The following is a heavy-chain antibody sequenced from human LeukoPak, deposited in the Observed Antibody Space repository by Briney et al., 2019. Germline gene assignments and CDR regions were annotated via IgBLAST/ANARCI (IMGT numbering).Heavy chain of an antibody. CDR3: ARPYCSSTSCYGAGDYYYYYMDV. CDR2: ISWNSGSI. V-gene: IGHV3-9*03. D-gene: IGHD2-2*01. Sequence: GGSLRLSCAASGFTFDDYAMHWVRQAPGKGLEWVSGISWNSGSIGYADSVKGRFTISRDNAKNPLYLQMNSLRAEDMAVYYCARPYCSSTSCYGAGDYYYYYMDVWGKGTTVTVSS. J-gene: IGHJ6*03. CDR1: GFTFDDYA.